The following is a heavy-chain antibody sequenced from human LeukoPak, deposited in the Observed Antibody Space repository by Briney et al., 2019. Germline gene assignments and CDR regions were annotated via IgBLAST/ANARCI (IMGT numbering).Heavy chain of an antibody. D-gene: IGHD3-22*01. CDR3: ARLTLYYYDSSGYDY. V-gene: IGHV4-34*01. Sequence: PSETLSLTCAVYGGSFSGYYWSWIRQPPGKGLEWIGEINHSGSTNYNPSLKSRVTISVETSKNQFSLKLSSVTAADTAVYYCARLTLYYYDSSGYDYWGQGTLVTVSS. CDR2: INHSGST. CDR1: GGSFSGYY. J-gene: IGHJ4*02.